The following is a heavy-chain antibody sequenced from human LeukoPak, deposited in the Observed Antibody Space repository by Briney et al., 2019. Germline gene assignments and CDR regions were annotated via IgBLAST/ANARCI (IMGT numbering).Heavy chain of an antibody. J-gene: IGHJ6*02. CDR1: GFTFGDHA. D-gene: IGHD5-18*01. V-gene: IGHV3-49*04. CDR2: IRSKTYGGTT. CDR3: TRGPIQLWLYHGVDV. Sequence: PGRSLRLSCTVSGFTFGDHAMSWVRQAPGKGLEWVGFIRSKTYGGTTEYAASVKGRFIISRDDSTSIAYLQMNSLKTEDTAVYYCTRGPIQLWLYHGVDVWGQGTTVTVSS.